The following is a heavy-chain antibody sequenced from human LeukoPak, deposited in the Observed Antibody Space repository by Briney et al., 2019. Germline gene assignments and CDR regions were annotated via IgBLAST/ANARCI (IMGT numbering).Heavy chain of an antibody. CDR2: IYYSRST. J-gene: IGHJ3*02. D-gene: IGHD6-19*01. V-gene: IGHV4-59*01. Sequence: SETLSLTCTDSGGSISSYYWSWIRQPPGKGLDWIGYIYYSRSTNYNPSLKSRVTISVDTSKNQFSLKLSSVTAADTAVYYCARDLAVDAFDIWGQGTMATVSS. CDR3: ARDLAVDAFDI. CDR1: GGSISSYY.